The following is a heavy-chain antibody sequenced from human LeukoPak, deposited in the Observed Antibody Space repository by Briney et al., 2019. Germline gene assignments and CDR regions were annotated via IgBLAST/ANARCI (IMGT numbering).Heavy chain of an antibody. CDR2: IYTSGST. V-gene: IGHV4-4*07. CDR1: GNSFGDYY. D-gene: IGHD6-19*01. CDR3: ARWEVVAGFDA. Sequence: SATLSLTCPVSGNSFGDYYWSWIRQPAGKGLEWIGRIYTSGSTTYNPSLKSRVTMSVDTSKSQFSLNLMSVTAADTAVYYCARWEVVAGFDAWGQGTLVTVSS. J-gene: IGHJ4*02.